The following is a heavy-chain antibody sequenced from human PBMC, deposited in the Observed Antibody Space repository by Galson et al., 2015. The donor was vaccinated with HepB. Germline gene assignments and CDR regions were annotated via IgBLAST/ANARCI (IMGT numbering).Heavy chain of an antibody. CDR3: ARAVPLGDYGSGSYHPGY. D-gene: IGHD3-10*01. V-gene: IGHV1-2*06. Sequence: SVKVSCKASGYTFTGYYMHWVRQAPGQGLEWMGRINPNSGGTNYAQKFQGRVTMTRDTSISTAYMELSRLRSDDTAVYYCARAVPLGDYGSGSYHPGYWGQGTLVTVSS. CDR2: INPNSGGT. J-gene: IGHJ4*02. CDR1: GYTFTGYY.